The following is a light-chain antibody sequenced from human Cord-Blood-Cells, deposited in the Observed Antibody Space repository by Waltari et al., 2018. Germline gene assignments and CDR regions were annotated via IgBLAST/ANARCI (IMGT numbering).Light chain of an antibody. V-gene: IGLV2-18*02. CDR3: SSYTSSSTVV. CDR2: EVS. CDR1: SSDVGSYNR. J-gene: IGLJ2*01. Sequence: QSALTQPPSVSGSPGQSVTISCTGTSSDVGSYNRVPWYHQPPGTAPKLMIYEVSNRPSGVPDRFSGSKSGNTASLTISGLQAEDEADYYCSSYTSSSTVVFGGGTKLTVL.